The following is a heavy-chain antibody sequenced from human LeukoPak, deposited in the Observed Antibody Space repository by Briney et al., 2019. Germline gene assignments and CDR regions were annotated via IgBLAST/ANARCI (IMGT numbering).Heavy chain of an antibody. Sequence: SETLSLTCSVSGGPITEYYWSWIRQPPGKGLEWIGYIYHTGSTNYSPSLKSRVTMSVNASRNQFSLKLVSVTAADTAVYYCARDRGTTGYYYLDSWGQGILVTVSS. CDR2: IYHTGST. CDR3: ARDRGTTGYYYLDS. CDR1: GGPITEYY. D-gene: IGHD1-26*01. V-gene: IGHV4-59*01. J-gene: IGHJ4*02.